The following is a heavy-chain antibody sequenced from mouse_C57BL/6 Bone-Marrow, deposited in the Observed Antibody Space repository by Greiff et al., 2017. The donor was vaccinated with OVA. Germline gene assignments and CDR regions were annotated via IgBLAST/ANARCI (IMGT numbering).Heavy chain of an antibody. J-gene: IGHJ3*01. CDR3: ARNDYDEGDWFAY. V-gene: IGHV2-2*01. CDR2: IWSGGST. D-gene: IGHD2-4*01. CDR1: GFSLTSYG. Sequence: VQLKESGPGLVQPSQSLSITCTVSGFSLTSYGVHWVRQSPGKGLEWLGVIWSGGSTDYNAAFISRLSISKDNSKSQVFFKMNSLQADDTAIYYCARNDYDEGDWFAYWGQGTLVTVSA.